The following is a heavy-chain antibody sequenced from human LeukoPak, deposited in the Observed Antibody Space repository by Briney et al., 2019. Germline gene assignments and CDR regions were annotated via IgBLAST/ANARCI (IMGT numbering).Heavy chain of an antibody. CDR3: AGVWGPGSAWPWAFEY. Sequence: PGGSLRLSCAASGFTFSSYAMSWVRQAPGKGPEWVSAISGGSGTTYYADSVKGRFTISRDNSKNTLYLQMSGLRAEDTALYYCAGVWGPGSAWPWAFEYWGQGTLVTVSS. CDR2: ISGGSGTT. CDR1: GFTFSSYA. D-gene: IGHD6-25*01. V-gene: IGHV3-23*01. J-gene: IGHJ4*02.